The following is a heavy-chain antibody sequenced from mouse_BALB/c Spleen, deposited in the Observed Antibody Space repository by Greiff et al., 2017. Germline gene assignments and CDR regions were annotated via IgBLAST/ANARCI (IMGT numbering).Heavy chain of an antibody. CDR2: ISSGSSTI. CDR1: GFTFSSFG. CDR3: AREGSPYAMDY. Sequence: EVKLMESGGGLVQPGGSRKLSCAASGFTFSSFGMHWVRQAPEKGLEWVAYISSGSSTIYYADTVKGRFTISRDNPKNTLFLQMTSLRSEDTAMYYCAREGSPYAMDYWGQGTSVTVSS. V-gene: IGHV5-17*02. J-gene: IGHJ4*01.